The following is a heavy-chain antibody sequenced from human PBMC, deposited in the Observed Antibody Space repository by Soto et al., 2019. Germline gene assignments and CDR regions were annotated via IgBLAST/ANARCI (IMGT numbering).Heavy chain of an antibody. CDR3: AKDRASTILP. Sequence: VRPPCAPPEFSFRGMAMPWSRQAPGKGLEGVSAISGSGGSTYYADSVKCRFTISKDNSKNTLYLQMNSLRAEDTAVYYCAKDRASTILPRGQGALVPVSS. CDR2: ISGSGGST. J-gene: IGHJ1*01. V-gene: IGHV3-23*01. CDR1: EFSFRGMA. D-gene: IGHD5-12*01.